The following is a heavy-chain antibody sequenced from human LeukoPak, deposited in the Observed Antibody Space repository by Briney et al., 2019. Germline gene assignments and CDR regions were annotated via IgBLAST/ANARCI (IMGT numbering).Heavy chain of an antibody. D-gene: IGHD2-21*02. Sequence: PSETLSLTCTVSGGSISSYYWSWIRQPPGKGLEWIGYIYYSGSTNYNPSLKSRVTISVDTSKNQFSLKLSSVTAADTAVYYCARGSPYCGGDCYSAWYFDLWGRGTLVTVSS. CDR1: GGSISSYY. CDR2: IYYSGST. CDR3: ARGSPYCGGDCYSAWYFDL. V-gene: IGHV4-59*12. J-gene: IGHJ2*01.